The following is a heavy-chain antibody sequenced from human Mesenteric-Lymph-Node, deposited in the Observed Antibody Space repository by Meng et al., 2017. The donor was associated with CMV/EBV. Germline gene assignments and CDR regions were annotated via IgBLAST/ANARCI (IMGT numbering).Heavy chain of an antibody. D-gene: IGHD5-18*01. CDR1: GYSISSGYY. CDR3: ASLPNTATYFDY. Sequence: SETLSLTCTVSGYSISSGYYWGWIRQPPGKGLEWIGSIYYSGSISYNPSLKSRVTIAEDTSKNQFSLNLGSVTAADTAVYYCASLPNTATYFDYWGQGALVTVSS. V-gene: IGHV4-38-2*02. J-gene: IGHJ4*02. CDR2: IYYSGSI.